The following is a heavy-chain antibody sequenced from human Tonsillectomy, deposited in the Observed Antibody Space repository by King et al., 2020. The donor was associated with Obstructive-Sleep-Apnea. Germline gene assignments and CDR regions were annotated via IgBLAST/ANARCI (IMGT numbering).Heavy chain of an antibody. CDR2: ISGNGGST. Sequence: VQLVESGGGLVQPGGSLRLSCAASGFTFSSYAMSWVRQAPGKGLEWVSAISGNGGSTYYADSLKGRFTITRDNSKNTLYLQMNSLRAEDTAVYYCAKLFSTGLWFGELVSEAFDIWGQGTMVTVSS. J-gene: IGHJ3*02. V-gene: IGHV3-23*04. CDR3: AKLFSTGLWFGELVSEAFDI. CDR1: GFTFSSYA. D-gene: IGHD3-10*01.